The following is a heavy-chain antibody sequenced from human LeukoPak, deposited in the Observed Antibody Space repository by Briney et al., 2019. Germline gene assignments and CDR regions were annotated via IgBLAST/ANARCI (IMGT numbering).Heavy chain of an antibody. CDR2: IIPILGIA. Sequence: SVKVSCKASGGTFGSYAISWVRQAPGQGLEWMGRIIPILGIANYAQKFQGRVTITADKSTSTAYMELSSLRPEDTAVYYCARDPDEGQAIFGAPYYYGMDVWGQGTTVTVSS. CDR1: GGTFGSYA. J-gene: IGHJ6*02. V-gene: IGHV1-69*04. D-gene: IGHD3-3*01. CDR3: ARDPDEGQAIFGAPYYYGMDV.